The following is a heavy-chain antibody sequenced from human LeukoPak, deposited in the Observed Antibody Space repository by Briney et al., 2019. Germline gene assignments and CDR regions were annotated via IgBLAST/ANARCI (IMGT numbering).Heavy chain of an antibody. CDR2: IGGSVGST. D-gene: IGHD2-21*02. Sequence: PGGSLRLSCAASGFNFSTYAMSWVRQAPGKGLEWVSGIGGSVGSTYYADSVKGRFTISRDNSKNTLYLQMGSLRAEDMAVYYCARDPGGSNIVVVTAHFDYWGQGTLVTVSS. V-gene: IGHV3-23*01. CDR3: ARDPGGSNIVVVTAHFDY. CDR1: GFNFSTYA. J-gene: IGHJ4*02.